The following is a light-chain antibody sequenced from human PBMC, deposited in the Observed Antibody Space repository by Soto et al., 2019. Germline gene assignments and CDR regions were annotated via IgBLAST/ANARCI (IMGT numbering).Light chain of an antibody. CDR2: GAC. Sequence: EIVMTQSPATLSVSPGERATLSCRASQSVSSNLAWYQQKPGQAPRLLIYGACTRATGMPARFSGSGSGTELTLTINSLQSEDFAVYYCQHYSNWPPWTFGQGTKVEIK. CDR3: QHYSNWPPWT. CDR1: QSVSSN. J-gene: IGKJ1*01. V-gene: IGKV3-15*01.